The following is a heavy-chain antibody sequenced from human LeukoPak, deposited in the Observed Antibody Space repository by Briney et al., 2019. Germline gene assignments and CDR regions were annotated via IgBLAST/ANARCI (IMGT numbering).Heavy chain of an antibody. Sequence: SETLSLTCTVSGGSISSGDYYWGWLRQPPGTGLEWIGYIYYSGSTYYNPSLKSRVTISVDTSKNQFSLKLSSVTAADTAVYYCARVWYDPYYYYMDVWGKGTTVTVSS. CDR1: GGSISSGDYY. V-gene: IGHV4-30-4*08. CDR3: ARVWYDPYYYYMDV. CDR2: IYYSGST. D-gene: IGHD2-15*01. J-gene: IGHJ6*03.